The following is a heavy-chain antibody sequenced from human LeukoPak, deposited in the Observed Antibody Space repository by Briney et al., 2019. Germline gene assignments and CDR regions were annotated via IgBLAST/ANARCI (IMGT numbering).Heavy chain of an antibody. Sequence: GGSLRLSCAASGFTFSSYWMPWVRQAPGKGLVWVSHISSDGSSTSYADSVKGRFTISRDNAKNTLYLQMNRLRAEDTAVYYCARDKVSNYVFDYWGQGTLVTVSS. J-gene: IGHJ4*02. CDR3: ARDKVSNYVFDY. CDR2: ISSDGSST. V-gene: IGHV3-74*01. D-gene: IGHD4-11*01. CDR1: GFTFSSYW.